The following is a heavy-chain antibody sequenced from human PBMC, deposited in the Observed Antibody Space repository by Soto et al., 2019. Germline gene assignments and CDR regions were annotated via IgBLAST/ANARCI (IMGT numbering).Heavy chain of an antibody. J-gene: IGHJ5*02. CDR2: ISAYNGNT. V-gene: IGHV1-18*04. D-gene: IGHD6-19*01. CDR1: GYTFTSYG. Sequence: ASVKVSFKASGYTFTSYGISWVRQAPGQGLEWMGWISAYNGNTNYAQKLQGRVTMTTDTSTSTAYMELRSLRSDDTAVYYCARYIAVAGTVWFDPWGQGTLVTVSS. CDR3: ARYIAVAGTVWFDP.